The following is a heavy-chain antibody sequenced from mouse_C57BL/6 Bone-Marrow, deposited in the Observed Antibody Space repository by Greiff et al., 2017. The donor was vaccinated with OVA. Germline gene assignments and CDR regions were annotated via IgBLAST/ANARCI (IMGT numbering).Heavy chain of an antibody. Sequence: QVQLQQPGAELVRPGTSVKLSCKASGYTFTSYWMHWVKQRPGQGLEWIGVIDPSDSYTNFNQKFKGKATLTVDTSSSTAYMQLSSLTSEDSAVYYCARLGVTAPFAYWGQGTLVTVSA. V-gene: IGHV1-59*01. D-gene: IGHD2-2*01. CDR1: GYTFTSYW. CDR2: IDPSDSYT. CDR3: ARLGVTAPFAY. J-gene: IGHJ3*01.